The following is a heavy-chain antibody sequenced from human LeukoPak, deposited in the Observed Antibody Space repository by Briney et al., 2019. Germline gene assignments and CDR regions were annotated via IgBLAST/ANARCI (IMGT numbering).Heavy chain of an antibody. CDR3: ARDNAVRDEAWWFNP. J-gene: IGHJ5*02. V-gene: IGHV1-46*01. CDR2: ISPSGGST. Sequence: ASVKVSCKALGYTFTSNYMHWGRQAPGQGPEWMGVISPSGGSTTYAQKFQGRVTLTRDMSTSTDYLELSSLRSEDTAVYYCARDNAVRDEAWWFNPWGQGTLVPVSS. D-gene: IGHD5-24*01. CDR1: GYTFTSNY.